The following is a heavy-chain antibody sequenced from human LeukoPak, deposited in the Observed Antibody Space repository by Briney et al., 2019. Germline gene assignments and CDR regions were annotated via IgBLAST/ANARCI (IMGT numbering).Heavy chain of an antibody. J-gene: IGHJ4*02. D-gene: IGHD4-11*01. V-gene: IGHV1-2*02. CDR3: AKDGGTVTSYYFDS. CDR1: GYIFTGYY. CDR2: INPNSGGT. Sequence: ASVKVSCKASGYIFTGYYMHWVRQAPGQGLEWMGWINPNSGGTNYAQKFQGRVTMTRDTSISTAYMELSRLRSDDTAVYYCAKDGGTVTSYYFDSWGLGTLVTVSS.